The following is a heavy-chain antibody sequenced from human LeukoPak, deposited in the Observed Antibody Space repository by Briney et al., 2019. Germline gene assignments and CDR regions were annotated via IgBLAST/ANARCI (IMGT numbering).Heavy chain of an antibody. CDR2: IYSGGST. V-gene: IGHV3-53*01. CDR1: GFTVSSNY. J-gene: IGHJ4*02. CDR3: ARTPFGATTPYYFDY. D-gene: IGHD1-26*01. Sequence: PGGSLRLSCAASGFTVSSNYMSWVRQAPGKGLEWVSVIYSGGSTYYADSVKGRFTISRDNSKNTLYLQMNSLRAEDTAVYYCARTPFGATTPYYFDYWGQGTLVTVSS.